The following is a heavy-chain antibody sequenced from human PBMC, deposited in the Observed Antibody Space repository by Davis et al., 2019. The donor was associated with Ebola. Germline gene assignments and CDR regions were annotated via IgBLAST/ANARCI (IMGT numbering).Heavy chain of an antibody. CDR3: ASLRRTITGMDDGFDI. D-gene: IGHD2-8*02. CDR2: IYTGDSDT. Sequence: ESLKISCKDSGNSFTSHWIGWVRQMPGKGLEWMGIIYTGDSDTRYSPSFRGQVIISADKSTKAAFLQWSSLKASDTAMYYCASLRRTITGMDDGFDIWGQGTMVTVSS. CDR1: GNSFTSHW. V-gene: IGHV5-51*01. J-gene: IGHJ3*02.